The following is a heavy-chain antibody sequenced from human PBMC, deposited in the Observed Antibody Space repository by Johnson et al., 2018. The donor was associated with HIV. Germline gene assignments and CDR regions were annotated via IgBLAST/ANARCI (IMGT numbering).Heavy chain of an antibody. CDR2: IGTTGDT. Sequence: VQLVESGGGVVQPGRSLRLSCAASGFTFSSYDMHWVRQATGKGLEWVSGIGTTGDTYYPGSVKGRFTISRDHAKNSLHLQMNSLTAGDTAVYYCARGNTFDIWGQGTMVTVSS. V-gene: IGHV3-13*01. CDR3: ARGNTFDI. J-gene: IGHJ3*02. CDR1: GFTFSSYD.